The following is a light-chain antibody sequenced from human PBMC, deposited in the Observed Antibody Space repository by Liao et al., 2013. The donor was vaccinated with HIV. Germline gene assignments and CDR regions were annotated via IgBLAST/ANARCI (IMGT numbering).Light chain of an antibody. CDR2: YDS. Sequence: SYELTQPPSVSVAPGKTARIPCGGNNIGSKTVHWYQQKPGQAPVLVIYYDSDRPSGIPERFSGSNSGNTATLTISGTQAMDEADYYCQSADSSGTYVFGTGTKVTVL. J-gene: IGLJ1*01. CDR1: NIGSKT. CDR3: QSADSSGTYV. V-gene: IGLV3-21*01.